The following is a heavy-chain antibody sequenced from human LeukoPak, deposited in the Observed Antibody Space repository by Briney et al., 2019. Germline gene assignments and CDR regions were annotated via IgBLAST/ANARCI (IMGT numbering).Heavy chain of an antibody. D-gene: IGHD6-13*01. V-gene: IGHV3-74*01. CDR3: ASYHRYSSSWFDY. J-gene: IGHJ4*02. CDR2: INSDGSST. Sequence: GGSLRLSCAPSGFTFSSYWMHWVRQAPGKGLVWVSRINSDGSSTSYADSVKGRFTISRDNAKNTLYLQMNSLRAEDTAVYYCASYHRYSSSWFDYWGQGTLVTVSS. CDR1: GFTFSSYW.